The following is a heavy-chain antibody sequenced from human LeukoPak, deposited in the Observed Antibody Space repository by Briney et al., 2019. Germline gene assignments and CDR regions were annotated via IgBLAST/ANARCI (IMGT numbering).Heavy chain of an antibody. CDR3: ARVGFYYYYYMDV. CDR2: IKQDGSEK. Sequence: GGSLRLSCAASGFTFRSYWMTWVRQAPGKGLEWVANIKQDGSEKHYVGSVKGRFAISRDNAKNSLYLQMSSLRAEDTAVYYCARVGFYYYYYMDVWGRGTTVTVSS. D-gene: IGHD6-25*01. CDR1: GFTFRSYW. V-gene: IGHV3-7*01. J-gene: IGHJ6*03.